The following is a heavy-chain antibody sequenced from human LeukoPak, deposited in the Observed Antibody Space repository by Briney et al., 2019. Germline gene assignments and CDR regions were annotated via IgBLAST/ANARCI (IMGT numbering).Heavy chain of an antibody. CDR2: TRNKANSHTT. CDR3: ARIDYYDSSGYDAFDI. D-gene: IGHD3-22*01. V-gene: IGHV3-72*01. J-gene: IGHJ3*02. CDR1: GFTFSDHY. Sequence: GGSLRLSCAASGFTFSDHYMDWVRQAPGKGLEWVGRTRNKANSHTTEYAASVKGRFTISRDDSKNSLYLQMNSLKTEDTAVYYCARIDYYDSSGYDAFDIWGQGTMVTVSS.